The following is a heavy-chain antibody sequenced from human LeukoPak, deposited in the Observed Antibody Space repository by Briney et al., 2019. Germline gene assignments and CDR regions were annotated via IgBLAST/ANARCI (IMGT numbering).Heavy chain of an antibody. CDR1: GFAFSSYA. CDR3: AKDGMSIAVASLGGY. Sequence: PGGSLRLSCAASGFAFSSYAMSWVRQAPGKGLEWVSAISGSGGSTYYADSVKGRFTISRDNSKNTLYLQMNSLRAEDTAVYYCAKDGMSIAVASLGGYWGQGTLVTVSS. D-gene: IGHD6-19*01. V-gene: IGHV3-23*01. CDR2: ISGSGGST. J-gene: IGHJ4*02.